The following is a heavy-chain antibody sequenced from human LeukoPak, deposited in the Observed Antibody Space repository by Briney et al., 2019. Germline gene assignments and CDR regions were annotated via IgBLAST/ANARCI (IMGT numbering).Heavy chain of an antibody. V-gene: IGHV1-24*01. J-gene: IGHJ5*02. CDR1: GYTLTELS. CDR3: ATGGDYYDSSGYYGSSVVRNQYNWFDP. D-gene: IGHD3-22*01. CDR2: FDPEDGET. Sequence: ASVKVSCKVSGYTLTELSMHWVRQAPGKGLEWMGGFDPEDGETIYAQKFQGRVTMTEDTSTDTAYMELSSLRPEDTAVYYCATGGDYYDSSGYYGSSVVRNQYNWFDPWGQGTLVTVSS.